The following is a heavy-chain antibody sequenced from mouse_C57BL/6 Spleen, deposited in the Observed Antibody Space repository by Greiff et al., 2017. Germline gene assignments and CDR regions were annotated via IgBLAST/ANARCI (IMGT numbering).Heavy chain of an antibody. CDR2: ISSGSSTI. J-gene: IGHJ1*03. V-gene: IGHV5-17*01. CDR3: ARLTGTWYFDV. Sequence: EVMLVESGGGLVKPGGSLKLSCAASGFTFSDYGMHWVRQAPEKGLEWVAYISSGSSTIYYADTVKGRFTISRDNAKNTLFLQMTSLRSEDTAMYYCARLTGTWYFDVWGTGTTVTVSS. D-gene: IGHD4-1*01. CDR1: GFTFSDYG.